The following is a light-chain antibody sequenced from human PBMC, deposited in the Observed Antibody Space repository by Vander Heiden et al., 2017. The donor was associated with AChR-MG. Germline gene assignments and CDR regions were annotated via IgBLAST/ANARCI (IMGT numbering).Light chain of an antibody. CDR1: SSNIGSNF. V-gene: IGLV1-47*02. Sequence: QSVLTQPPSASGTPGQRVTISCSGSSSNIGSNFVYWYQQLPGTAPKLLIYSDYQRPSGVPDRFSGSKSGTSASLAISGLRSEDEADYYCAAWDDRLSVPMVGGGTKLTVL. CDR2: SDY. J-gene: IGLJ2*01. CDR3: AAWDDRLSVPM.